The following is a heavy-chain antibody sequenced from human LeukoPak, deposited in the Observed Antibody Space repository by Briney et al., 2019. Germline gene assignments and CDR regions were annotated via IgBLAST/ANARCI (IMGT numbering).Heavy chain of an antibody. V-gene: IGHV4-61*02. CDR2: IYTSGST. CDR1: GGSISSGSYY. D-gene: IGHD3-22*01. CDR3: ARVIRTYHYDSSGYSYYYYMDV. Sequence: SETLSLTCTVSGGSISSGSYYWSWIRQPAGKGLEWIGRIYTSGSTNYNPSLKSRVTISVDTSKNQFSLKLSSVTAADTAVYYCARVIRTYHYDSSGYSYYYYMDVWGKGTTVTVSS. J-gene: IGHJ6*03.